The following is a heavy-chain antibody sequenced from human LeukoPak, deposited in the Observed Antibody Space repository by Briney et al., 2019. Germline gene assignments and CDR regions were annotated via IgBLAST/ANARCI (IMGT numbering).Heavy chain of an antibody. V-gene: IGHV3-23*01. CDR1: GFTFSSYA. Sequence: GGSLRLSCAASGFTFSSYAMSWVRQAPGKGLEWVSAISGSGGSTYYADSVKGRFTISRDNSKNTRYLQMNSLRAEDTPVYYCAKHLIAAGGTWSVSFDYWGQGTLVTVSS. CDR2: ISGSGGST. CDR3: AKHLIAAGGTWSVSFDY. J-gene: IGHJ4*02. D-gene: IGHD6-13*01.